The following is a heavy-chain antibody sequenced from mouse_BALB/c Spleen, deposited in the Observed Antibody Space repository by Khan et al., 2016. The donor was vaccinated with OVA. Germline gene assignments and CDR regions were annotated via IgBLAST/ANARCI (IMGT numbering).Heavy chain of an antibody. Sequence: VQLKESGADLVRSGASVKLSCIASGFNIRHYYLHWVKQRPEQGLEWIGWIDPDNGDTEYDPKFQGKATMTADTSSNTAYLQLSSLTSEDTAAYYCTTGWGYAMDYWGQGTSVTVSS. V-gene: IGHV14-4*02. CDR1: GFNIRHYY. CDR2: IDPDNGDT. J-gene: IGHJ4*01. CDR3: TTGWGYAMDY. D-gene: IGHD4-1*01.